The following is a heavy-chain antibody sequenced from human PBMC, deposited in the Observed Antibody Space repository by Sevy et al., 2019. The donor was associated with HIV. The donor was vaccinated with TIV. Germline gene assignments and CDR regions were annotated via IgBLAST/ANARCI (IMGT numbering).Heavy chain of an antibody. Sequence: GGSLRLSCTASGFTFGDYAMSWCRQAPGKGLEWVGFIRSKTYGGTTEYAASAKVRFTISRDDSKSIAYLQMNSLKTEDTAVYYCTRVRGTISPYYYYGMDVWGQGTTVTVSS. CDR2: IRSKTYGGTT. CDR1: GFTFGDYA. V-gene: IGHV3-49*03. J-gene: IGHJ6*02. D-gene: IGHD3-16*01. CDR3: TRVRGTISPYYYYGMDV.